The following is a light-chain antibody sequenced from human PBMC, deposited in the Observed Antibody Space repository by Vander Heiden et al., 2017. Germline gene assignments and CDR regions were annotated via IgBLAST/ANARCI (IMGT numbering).Light chain of an antibody. Sequence: SYELTQLPSVSVSPGQTATIVCSGDKLGDKYVCWYQQKPGQSPLLVIYKDNNRPSGIPERFSGSNSGNTATLTISGTQAMDEADYYCQTWDSSTMVFGGGTRLTVL. CDR3: QTWDSSTMV. J-gene: IGLJ2*01. CDR1: KLGDKY. V-gene: IGLV3-1*01. CDR2: KDN.